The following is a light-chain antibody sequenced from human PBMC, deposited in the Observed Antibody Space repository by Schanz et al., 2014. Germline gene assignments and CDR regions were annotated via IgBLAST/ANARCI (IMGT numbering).Light chain of an antibody. CDR3: AAWDDSLSGL. Sequence: QSVLTQPPSASGTPGQRVTISCSGSSSNIGSNTVDWYRQLPGTAPKLLINCNNQRPSGVPDRFSGSKSGTSASLAISGLRSEDEADYYCAAWDDSLSGLFGGGTKLTVL. CDR1: SSNIGSNT. CDR2: CNN. J-gene: IGLJ2*01. V-gene: IGLV1-47*02.